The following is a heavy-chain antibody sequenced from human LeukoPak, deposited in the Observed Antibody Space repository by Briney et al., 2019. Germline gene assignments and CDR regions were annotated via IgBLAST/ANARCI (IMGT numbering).Heavy chain of an antibody. CDR2: IYTSGNT. CDR3: ARDSPDYYGSMSYDYGMDV. Sequence: SQTLSLTCTVSGGSISSGGYYWSWIRQPAGKGLEWIGRIYTSGNTNYNPSLKSRVIISVDTSKNQFSLKLSSVTAADTAVYYCARDSPDYYGSMSYDYGMDVWGQGTTVTVSS. J-gene: IGHJ6*02. CDR1: GGSISSGGYY. D-gene: IGHD3-10*01. V-gene: IGHV4-61*02.